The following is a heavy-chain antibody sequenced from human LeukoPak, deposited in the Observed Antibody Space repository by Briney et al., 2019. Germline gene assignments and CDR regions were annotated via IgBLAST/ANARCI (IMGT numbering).Heavy chain of an antibody. CDR1: GFTFSSYS. D-gene: IGHD3-22*01. Sequence: GGSLRLSCAASGFTFSSYSMNWVRQAPGKGLEWVSSISSSSSYIYYADSVKGRFTISRDNAKNSLYPQMNSLRAEDTAVYYCARDPTWYYYDSSGYYGHYFDYWGQGTLVTVSS. V-gene: IGHV3-21*01. CDR3: ARDPTWYYYDSSGYYGHYFDY. CDR2: ISSSSSYI. J-gene: IGHJ4*02.